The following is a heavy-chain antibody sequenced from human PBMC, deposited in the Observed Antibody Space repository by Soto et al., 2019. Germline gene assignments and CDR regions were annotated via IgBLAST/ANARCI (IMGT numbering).Heavy chain of an antibody. CDR3: ASGWETDY. CDR2: IYYSGST. D-gene: IGHD1-26*01. Sequence: SETVSLTCTFSCGSIISSSYYWGWIRQPPGKGLEWIGSIYYSGSTYYNPSLKSRVTISVDTSKNQFSLKLSSVTAADTAVYYCASGWETDYWGPGTLVTVSS. V-gene: IGHV4-39*01. J-gene: IGHJ4*02. CDR1: CGSIISSSYY.